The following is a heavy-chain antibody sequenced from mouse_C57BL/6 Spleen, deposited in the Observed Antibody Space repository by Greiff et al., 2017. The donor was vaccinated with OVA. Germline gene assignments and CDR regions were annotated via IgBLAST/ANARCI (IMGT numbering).Heavy chain of an antibody. CDR2: IHPNSGST. D-gene: IGHD2-12*01. J-gene: IGHJ4*01. CDR3: AKLDYSNDVGYAMDY. CDR1: GYTFTSYW. Sequence: QVQLQQPGAELVKPGASVKLSCKASGYTFTSYWMHWVKQRPGQGLEWIGMIHPNSGSTNYNEKFKSKATLTVDKSSNTAYMQLSSLTSEDSAVYYCAKLDYSNDVGYAMDYWGQGTSVTVSS. V-gene: IGHV1-64*01.